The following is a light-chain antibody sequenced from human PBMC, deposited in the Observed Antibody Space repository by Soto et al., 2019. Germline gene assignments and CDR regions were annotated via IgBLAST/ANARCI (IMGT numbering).Light chain of an antibody. CDR3: HQRQSWPRT. CDR1: QSVSGQ. CDR2: DAS. V-gene: IGKV3-11*01. Sequence: PGERATLSCRASQSVSGQLAWYQQRPGQAPRLLISDASNRAPGIPARFSASGTGTDFTLTISDVQPEDFAVYYCHQRQSWPRTFGQGTKVDIK. J-gene: IGKJ1*01.